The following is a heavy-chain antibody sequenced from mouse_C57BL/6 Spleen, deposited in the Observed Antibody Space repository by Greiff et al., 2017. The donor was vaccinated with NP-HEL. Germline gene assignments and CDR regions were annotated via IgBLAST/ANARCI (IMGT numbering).Heavy chain of an antibody. D-gene: IGHD2-2*01. CDR1: GYAFSSSW. J-gene: IGHJ3*01. CDR2: IYPGDGDT. Sequence: VQLQQSGPELVKPGASVKISCKASGYAFSSSWMNWVKQRPGQGLEWIGRIYPGDGDTNYNGKFKGKATLTADKSSSTAYMQLSSLTSEDSAVYFGARGGIYYGYDGFAYWGQGTLVTVSA. CDR3: ARGGIYYGYDGFAY. V-gene: IGHV1-82*01.